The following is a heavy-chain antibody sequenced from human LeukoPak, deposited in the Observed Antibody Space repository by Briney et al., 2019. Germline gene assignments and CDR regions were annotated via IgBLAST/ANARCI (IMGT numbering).Heavy chain of an antibody. Sequence: PGGSLRLSCAASGFTFSDYNMNWVRQVPGKGLESVSYMSRSGDIIYYADSVKGRFTISRDNAKNTLYLQMNSLRAEDTAVYYCARDVYYGSGSPRLDYWGRGTLVTVSS. CDR1: GFTFSDYN. CDR3: ARDVYYGSGSPRLDY. D-gene: IGHD3-10*01. CDR2: MSRSGDII. V-gene: IGHV3-48*01. J-gene: IGHJ4*02.